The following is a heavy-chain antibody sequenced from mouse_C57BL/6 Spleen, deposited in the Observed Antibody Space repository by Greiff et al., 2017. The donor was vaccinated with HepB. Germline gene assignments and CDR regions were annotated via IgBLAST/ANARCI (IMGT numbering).Heavy chain of an antibody. V-gene: IGHV3-1*01. Sequence: EVKLMESGPGMVKPSQSLSLTCTVTGYSITSGYDWHWIRHFPGNKLEWMGYISYSGSTNYNPSLKSRISITHDTSKNHFFLKLNSVTTEDTATYYCARRGSYYEYDGGYFDYWGQGTTLTVSS. J-gene: IGHJ2*01. CDR1: GYSITSGYD. D-gene: IGHD2-4*01. CDR3: ARRGSYYEYDGGYFDY. CDR2: ISYSGST.